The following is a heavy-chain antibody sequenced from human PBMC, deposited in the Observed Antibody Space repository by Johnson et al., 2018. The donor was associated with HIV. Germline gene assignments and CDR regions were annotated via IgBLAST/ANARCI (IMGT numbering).Heavy chain of an antibody. V-gene: IGHV3-30*04. D-gene: IGHD3-9*01. Sequence: VQLVESGGGVVQPGMSLRVSCAASGFTFSSYAMHWVRQAPGRGLEWVAVMSYDGSNQYYADSVTGRFTISRDNSKNTLYLQMNSLRAEDTAVYYCANLGRYFDWFPTTNDAFDIWGQGTMVTVSS. J-gene: IGHJ3*02. CDR3: ANLGRYFDWFPTTNDAFDI. CDR2: MSYDGSNQ. CDR1: GFTFSSYA.